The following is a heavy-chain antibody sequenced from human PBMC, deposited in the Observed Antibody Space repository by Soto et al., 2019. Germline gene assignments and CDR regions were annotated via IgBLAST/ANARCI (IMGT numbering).Heavy chain of an antibody. CDR2: ISGSGGST. J-gene: IGHJ5*02. CDR1: GFTFSSYA. D-gene: IGHD4-4*01. V-gene: IGHV3-23*01. Sequence: GGSLRLSCAAYGFTFSSYAMSWVRQAPGKGLEWVSAISGSGGSTYYADSVKGRFTISRDNAKNTVYLQMNSLTAEDTAVYYCARVRSTDGWFDPWGQGTLVTVSS. CDR3: ARVRSTDGWFDP.